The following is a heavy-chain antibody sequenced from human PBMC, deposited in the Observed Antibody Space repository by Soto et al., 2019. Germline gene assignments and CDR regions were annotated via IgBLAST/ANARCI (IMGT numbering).Heavy chain of an antibody. J-gene: IGHJ6*02. CDR3: ARGLSIAARPLEV. D-gene: IGHD6-6*01. CDR1: GFTFSSYS. Sequence: AVGSLRLSCAASGFTFSSYSMNWVRQAPGKGLEWVSSISSSSSYIYYADSVKGRFTISRDNAKNSLYLQMNSLRAEDTAVYYCARGLSIAARPLEVWGQGTTVTVSS. V-gene: IGHV3-21*01. CDR2: ISSSSSYI.